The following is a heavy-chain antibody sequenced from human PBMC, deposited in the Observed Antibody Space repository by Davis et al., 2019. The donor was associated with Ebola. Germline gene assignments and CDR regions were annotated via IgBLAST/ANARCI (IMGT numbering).Heavy chain of an antibody. Sequence: GESLKISRAASGYTFRIHAMSWVRQAPGKGLEWVSALSGSGGLSYYADSVRGRFTISRDNSKNTLYLQMNSLTAEDTAVYYCARGGETVTGTASHGMDVWGQGTTVTVSS. CDR2: LSGSGGLS. D-gene: IGHD4-11*01. CDR1: GYTFRIHA. J-gene: IGHJ6*02. CDR3: ARGGETVTGTASHGMDV. V-gene: IGHV3-23*01.